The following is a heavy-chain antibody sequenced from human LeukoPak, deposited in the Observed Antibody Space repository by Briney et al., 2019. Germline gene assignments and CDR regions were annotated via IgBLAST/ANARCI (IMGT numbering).Heavy chain of an antibody. CDR1: GFRFSDYS. V-gene: IGHV3-48*04. Sequence: GGSLRLSCAASGFRFSDYSMNWVRQAPGKGLEWISYIGISSGNTKYADSVRGRFTISGDSAKRSLYLQMNSLRVEDTAVYYCARDHNSAFDNWGQGTQVTVSS. CDR3: ARDHNSAFDN. J-gene: IGHJ4*02. CDR2: IGISSGNT. D-gene: IGHD1-1*01.